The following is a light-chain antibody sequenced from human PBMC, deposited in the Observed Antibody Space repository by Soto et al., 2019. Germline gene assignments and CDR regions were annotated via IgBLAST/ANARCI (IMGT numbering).Light chain of an antibody. V-gene: IGLV2-8*01. CDR1: SSDVGGYNY. CDR3: SSYAGSSNV. J-gene: IGLJ1*01. CDR2: EVN. Sequence: QSVLTQPASVSGSPGQSITISCTGTSSDVGGYNYVSWYQQHPGKAPKLVIYEVNKRPSGVPDRFSGSKSGNTASLTVSGLQAEDEADYYCSSYAGSSNVFGTGTKVTVL.